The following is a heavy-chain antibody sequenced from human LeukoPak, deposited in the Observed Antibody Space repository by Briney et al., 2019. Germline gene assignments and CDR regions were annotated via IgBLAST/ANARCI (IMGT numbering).Heavy chain of an antibody. Sequence: GGSLRLSCAASGFTFSNYWMSWVRQAPGKGLEWVANIKQDGSEKYYVDSVKGRFTISRDNAKNSLYLQMNSPRAEDTAVYYCARDGRKLGDGYNYGGQGTLVTVSS. J-gene: IGHJ4*02. CDR3: ARDGRKLGDGYNY. CDR1: GFTFSNYW. CDR2: IKQDGSEK. V-gene: IGHV3-7*01. D-gene: IGHD5-24*01.